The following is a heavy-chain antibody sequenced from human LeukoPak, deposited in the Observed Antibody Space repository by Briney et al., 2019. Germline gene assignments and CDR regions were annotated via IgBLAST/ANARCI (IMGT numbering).Heavy chain of an antibody. J-gene: IGHJ6*03. CDR3: ARGPTTVVTPSYYYMDV. CDR2: IRSSNSYI. Sequence: PGGSLRLSCAASGFTCSGYSMNWVRQAPGKGLEWVSSIRSSNSYIYYADSVKGRFSISRDNAKNSLYLQMNSLRAEDTAVYYCARGPTTVVTPSYYYMDVWGKGTTVIVSS. V-gene: IGHV3-21*01. CDR1: GFTCSGYS. D-gene: IGHD4-23*01.